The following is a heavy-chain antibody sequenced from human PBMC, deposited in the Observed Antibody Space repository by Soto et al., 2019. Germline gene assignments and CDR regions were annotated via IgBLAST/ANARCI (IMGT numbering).Heavy chain of an antibody. CDR3: ARVATVYYYGMDV. CDR1: GYTFTSYG. V-gene: IGHV1-18*01. CDR2: ISAYNGNT. D-gene: IGHD4-4*01. Sequence: ASVKVSCKASGYTFTSYGISWVRQAPGQGLEWMGWISAYNGNTNYAQKLQGRVTMTTDTSTSTADMELRSLRSDDTAVYYCARVATVYYYGMDVWGQGTTVTVSS. J-gene: IGHJ6*02.